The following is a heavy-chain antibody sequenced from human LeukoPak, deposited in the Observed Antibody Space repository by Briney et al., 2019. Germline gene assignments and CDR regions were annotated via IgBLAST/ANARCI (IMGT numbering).Heavy chain of an antibody. D-gene: IGHD3-10*01. J-gene: IGHJ6*03. V-gene: IGHV3-48*04. CDR3: ASCRGVGYYYYYMDV. CDR1: GFTFSTYN. Sequence: GGSLRLSCAASGFTFSTYNMNWVRQAPGKGLEWVSYISSSGSSIYYADSVKGRFTISRDNARNTLYLQMNSLRAEDTAVYYCASCRGVGYYYYYMDVWGKGTTVTVSS. CDR2: ISSSGSSI.